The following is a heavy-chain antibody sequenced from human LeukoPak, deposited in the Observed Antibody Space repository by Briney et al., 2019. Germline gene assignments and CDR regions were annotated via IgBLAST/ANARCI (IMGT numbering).Heavy chain of an antibody. D-gene: IGHD2-21*01. Sequence: PSETLSLTCTVSGASISSHYYWNWIRQHPEKGLEWIGYKYYTGDITYNPSLRSRVTMSVDASENQFSLQLRSLTAADTAIYYCAGGTDSHKIHYWGQGILVTVSS. V-gene: IGHV4-31*02. J-gene: IGHJ4*02. CDR1: GASISSHYY. CDR3: AGGTDSHKIHY. CDR2: KYYTGDI.